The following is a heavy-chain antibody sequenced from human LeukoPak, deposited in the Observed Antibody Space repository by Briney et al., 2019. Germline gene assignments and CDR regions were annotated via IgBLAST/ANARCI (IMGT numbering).Heavy chain of an antibody. V-gene: IGHV2-5*01. CDR1: GFSLSTSGVG. D-gene: IGHD2-2*01. J-gene: IGHJ5*02. CDR3: ARLYCSSTSCYRPYNWFDP. Sequence: FGPTLVNHTQTLTLTCTFSGFSLSTSGVGVGWIPQPPGKALEWLALIYWNDDKRYSPSLKSRLTITKDTSKNQVVLTMTNMDPVDTATYYCARLYCSSTSCYRPYNWFDPWGQGTLVTVSS. CDR2: IYWNDDK.